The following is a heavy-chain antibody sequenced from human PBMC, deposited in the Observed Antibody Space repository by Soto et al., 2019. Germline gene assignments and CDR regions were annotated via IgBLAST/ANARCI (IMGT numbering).Heavy chain of an antibody. CDR1: GGSISSSSYY. V-gene: IGHV4-39*01. J-gene: IGHJ4*02. D-gene: IGHD3-9*01. CDR3: ASQLPSNDFLTGSRDY. Sequence: QLQLQESGPGLVKPSGTLSLTCSVSGGSISSSSYYWGWIRQPPGKGLEWIGSIYYSGSTYYNPSLKSRVTISVDTSKNQFSLKLSSVTAADTAVYYCASQLPSNDFLTGSRDYWGQGTLVTVSS. CDR2: IYYSGST.